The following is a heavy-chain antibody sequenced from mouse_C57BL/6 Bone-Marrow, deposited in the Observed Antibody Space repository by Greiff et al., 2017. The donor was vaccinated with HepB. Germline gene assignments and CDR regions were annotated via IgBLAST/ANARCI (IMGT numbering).Heavy chain of an antibody. D-gene: IGHD2-14*01. CDR3: ARQGVRGYFDV. CDR1: EYEFPSHD. J-gene: IGHJ1*03. Sequence: EVKVVESGGGLVQPGESLKLSCESNEYEFPSHDMSWVRKTPEKRLELVAAINSDGGSTYYPDTMERRFIISRDNTKKTLYLQMGSLRSEDTALYYCARQGVRGYFDVWGTGTTVTVTS. CDR2: INSDGGST. V-gene: IGHV5-2*01.